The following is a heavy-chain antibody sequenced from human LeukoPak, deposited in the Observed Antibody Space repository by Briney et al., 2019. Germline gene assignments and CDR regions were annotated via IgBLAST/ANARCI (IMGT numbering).Heavy chain of an antibody. CDR2: IYYSGST. CDR1: GGSISSYY. V-gene: IGHV4-59*01. D-gene: IGHD3-3*01. CDR3: ARTHDFWSGYYYMDV. Sequence: SETLSLTCTVSGGSISSYYWSWIRQHPGKGLEWIGYIYYSGSTNYNPSLKGRVTISVDTSKNQFSLKLSSVTAADTAVYYCARTHDFWSGYYYMDVWGKGTTVTVSS. J-gene: IGHJ6*03.